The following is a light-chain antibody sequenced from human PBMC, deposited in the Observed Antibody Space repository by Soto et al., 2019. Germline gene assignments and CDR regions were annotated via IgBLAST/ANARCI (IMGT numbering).Light chain of an antibody. CDR2: GAS. Sequence: EIVMTQSPATLSVSPGERATLSCRASQSVSSNLAWFQRKCGQAPRLLIYGASSRATGIPARFSGSGSGTEFTLTISSLQSEDFAAYYCQQYNSRPYTFGQGTKLEIK. J-gene: IGKJ2*01. CDR3: QQYNSRPYT. CDR1: QSVSSN. V-gene: IGKV3-15*01.